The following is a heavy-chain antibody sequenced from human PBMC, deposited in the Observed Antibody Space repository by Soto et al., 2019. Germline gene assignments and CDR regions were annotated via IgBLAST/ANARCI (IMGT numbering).Heavy chain of an antibody. V-gene: IGHV4-59*12. Sequence: SQTPSLPRPVSGGYISSFYRSRDRQPPGKGPGWIGYIYYSGSTNYNPSLKSRVTISVDTSKNQFSLKLSSVTAADTAVYYCARVGTRGYYDFWSGYSRTLGMDVCGEGTTVTVSS. CDR2: IYYSGST. CDR1: GGYISSFY. D-gene: IGHD3-3*01. CDR3: ARVGTRGYYDFWSGYSRTLGMDV. J-gene: IGHJ6*02.